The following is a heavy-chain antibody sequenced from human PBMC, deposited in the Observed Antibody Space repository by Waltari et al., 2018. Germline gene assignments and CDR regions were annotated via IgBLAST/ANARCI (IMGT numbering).Heavy chain of an antibody. V-gene: IGHV4-39*01. Sequence: QLQLQESGPGLVKPSGTLSLTCTVSDDSISSGDYYWGWIRQPPGKGLEWNGSIYYSGTTSYNPSLRSRVTMSVDTSKKQFSLKLSSVTAADTAVYYCARSLHVFKAAAGMFDYWGQGTLVTVSS. CDR1: DDSISSGDYY. J-gene: IGHJ4*02. CDR2: IYYSGTT. D-gene: IGHD6-13*01. CDR3: ARSLHVFKAAAGMFDY.